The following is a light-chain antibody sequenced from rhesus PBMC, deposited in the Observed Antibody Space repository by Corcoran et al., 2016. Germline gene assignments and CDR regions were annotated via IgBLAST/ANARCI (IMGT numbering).Light chain of an antibody. CDR1: ESVNFFGINL. Sequence: DIVLTQSPASLAVSPGQRVTITCRASESVNFFGINLIHWYKQKPGQPPKHLIYQGSNKDAVVPPRVSGSGAGNEFNLTINPVEADDAADYYGLQSKNSPRTFGQGTKVEIK. J-gene: IGKJ1*01. CDR2: QGS. V-gene: IGKV7-13*01. CDR3: LQSKNSPRT.